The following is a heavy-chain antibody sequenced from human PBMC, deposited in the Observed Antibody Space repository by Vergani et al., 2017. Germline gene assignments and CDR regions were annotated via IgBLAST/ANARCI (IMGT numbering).Heavy chain of an antibody. D-gene: IGHD2-8*01. Sequence: EVQLVESGGGLIQPGGSLRLSCAASGFTFRNYWMTWVRQAPGKGLEWVANIKEDGSEKYYVDSVKGRFTISRDNSKNTLYLQMNNLRAADTAVYYCARSGYCAHGVCYMTYYYYMDVWGKGTAVTVSS. V-gene: IGHV3-7*01. CDR1: GFTFRNYW. J-gene: IGHJ6*03. CDR3: ARSGYCAHGVCYMTYYYYMDV. CDR2: IKEDGSEK.